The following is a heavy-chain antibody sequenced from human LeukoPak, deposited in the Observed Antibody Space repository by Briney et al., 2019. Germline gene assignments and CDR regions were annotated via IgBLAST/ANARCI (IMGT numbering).Heavy chain of an antibody. V-gene: IGHV4-59*01. CDR1: GDSIGNYF. CDR3: AREGPPTVTTPRTGFDP. J-gene: IGHJ5*02. D-gene: IGHD4-17*01. CDR2: IYYTGST. Sequence: SETLSLTCTVSGDSIGNYFWSWIRQPPGKGLEWIGYIYYTGSTNYNPSLKSRVTISVDTSKNQFSLKLSSVTAADTAVYYCAREGPPTVTTPRTGFDPWGQGTLVTVSS.